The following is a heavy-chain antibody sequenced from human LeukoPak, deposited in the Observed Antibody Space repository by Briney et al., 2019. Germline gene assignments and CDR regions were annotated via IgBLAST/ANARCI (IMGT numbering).Heavy chain of an antibody. V-gene: IGHV3-48*04. CDR2: ISSGSSTI. J-gene: IGHJ4*02. CDR1: GFTFSSYS. CDR3: ARDGRDSGSYYFDY. Sequence: GGSLRLSCAASGFTFSSYSMNWVRQAPGKGLEWVSYISSGSSTIYYADSVKGRFTISRDNVKNSLYLQMNSLRAEDTAVYYCARDGRDSGSYYFDYWGQGTLVTVSS. D-gene: IGHD1-26*01.